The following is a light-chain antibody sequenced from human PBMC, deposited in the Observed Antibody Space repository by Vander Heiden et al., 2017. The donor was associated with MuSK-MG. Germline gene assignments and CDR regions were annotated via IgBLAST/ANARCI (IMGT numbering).Light chain of an antibody. CDR3: QQRSNWPPIT. CDR2: DAS. CDR1: QSVTNY. Sequence: EIVLTQSPATLSLSPGERATLSCRASQSVTNYLAWYQQKPGQAPRLLIYDASNRDTGIPARFSGSGYGTDFTLTISSLELEDFAVYYCQQRSNWPPITFGQGTRLEIK. V-gene: IGKV3-11*01. J-gene: IGKJ5*01.